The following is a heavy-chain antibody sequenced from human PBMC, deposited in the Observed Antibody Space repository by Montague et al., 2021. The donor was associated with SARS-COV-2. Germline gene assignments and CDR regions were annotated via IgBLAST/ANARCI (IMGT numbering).Heavy chain of an antibody. CDR2: VHYTGST. V-gene: IGHV4-59*01. Sequence: SETLSLTCELSGDSISSYCRSWIRQSPGKGLEWIGYVHYTGSTEYNPSLKTRVTLSLDTPRNHFSLKLRSVTAADTAVYYCARAQNTCFIANCVNYFEVWGLGALVTVSS. D-gene: IGHD1-1*01. CDR3: ARAQNTCFIANCVNYFEV. CDR1: GDSISSYC. J-gene: IGHJ4*02.